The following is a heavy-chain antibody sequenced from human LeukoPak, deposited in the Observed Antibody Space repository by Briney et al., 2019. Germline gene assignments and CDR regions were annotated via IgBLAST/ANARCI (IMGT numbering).Heavy chain of an antibody. D-gene: IGHD4-11*01. CDR3: ARLSGRDYNPRVFDY. V-gene: IGHV3-30-3*01. J-gene: IGHJ4*02. CDR2: ISFDGSNK. Sequence: PGGSLRLSCAASGFTFSNYAMLWVRQAPGKGLEWVAIISFDGSNKYYADSVKGRFTISRDNAKNSLCLQVSSLRAEDTAIYYCARLSGRDYNPRVFDYWGQGTLVTVSS. CDR1: GFTFSNYA.